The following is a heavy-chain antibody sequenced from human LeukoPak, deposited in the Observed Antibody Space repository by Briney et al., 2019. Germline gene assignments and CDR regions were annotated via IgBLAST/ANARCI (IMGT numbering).Heavy chain of an antibody. CDR3: ARDVRGLAASGTVDY. V-gene: IGHV3-33*01. J-gene: IGHJ4*02. CDR1: GFTFSTYG. Sequence: PGGSLRLPCTASGFTFSTYGMHCVRQAPGKGLEWVSVIWYGGSNEYYVDSVKGRFTISRDNSKNTLYLQMNSLRAEDTAVYYCARDVRGLAASGTVDYWGQGTLVTVSS. CDR2: IWYGGSNE. D-gene: IGHD6-13*01.